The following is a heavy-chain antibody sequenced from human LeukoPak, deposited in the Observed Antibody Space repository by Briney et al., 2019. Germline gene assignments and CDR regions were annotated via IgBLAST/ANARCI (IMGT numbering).Heavy chain of an antibody. J-gene: IGHJ6*03. CDR1: GGTFSSYA. CDR3: ARDQAVAGNRHYYYYMDV. Sequence: SVKVSCKASGGTFSSYAISWVRQAPGQGLEWMGGIIPIFGTANYAQKFQGRVTITADKSTSTAYMELSSLRSEDTAVYYCARDQAVAGNRHYYYYMDVWGKGTTVTVSS. V-gene: IGHV1-69*06. D-gene: IGHD6-19*01. CDR2: IIPIFGTA.